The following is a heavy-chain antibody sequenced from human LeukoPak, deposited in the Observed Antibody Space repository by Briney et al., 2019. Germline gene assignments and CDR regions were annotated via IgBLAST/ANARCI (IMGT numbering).Heavy chain of an antibody. D-gene: IGHD5-24*01. Sequence: GGSLRLSCAASGFSFSSYDMHWVRQPTGEGLQWVSGIGKGGDTYYAGSVKGRFTISRENAKNSLYLQMNSLRAGDSAVYFCARGSNLGFEPWGQGTPVAVSS. CDR3: ARGSNLGFEP. J-gene: IGHJ5*02. CDR1: GFSFSSYD. V-gene: IGHV3-13*04. CDR2: IGKGGDT.